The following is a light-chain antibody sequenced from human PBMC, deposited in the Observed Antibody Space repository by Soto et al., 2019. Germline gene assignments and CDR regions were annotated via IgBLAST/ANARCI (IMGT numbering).Light chain of an antibody. J-gene: IGKJ3*01. V-gene: IGKV3-20*01. CDR2: GAS. CDR1: QSISSSK. Sequence: EIVMTQSPATLSVSPGESATLSCRASQSISSSKLAWYQQKPGQAPRLLIYGASSRATGIPDRFSGSGSGTDFSLTIRRLEPEDFAVYYCKQYGSSSLTFGPGTKVDIK. CDR3: KQYGSSSLT.